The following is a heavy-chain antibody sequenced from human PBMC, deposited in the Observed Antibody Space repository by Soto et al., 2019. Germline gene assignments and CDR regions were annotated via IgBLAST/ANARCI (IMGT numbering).Heavy chain of an antibody. Sequence: SVKVSCKASGYTFTGYYMHWVRQAPGQGLGWMGWINPNSGGTNYAQEFRGRVTLTRDTSISTAYMELSRLRSDDTALYYCARDCGDAFDIWGQGTMVTVSS. CDR1: GYTFTGYY. J-gene: IGHJ3*02. CDR3: ARDCGDAFDI. V-gene: IGHV1-2*02. CDR2: INPNSGGT.